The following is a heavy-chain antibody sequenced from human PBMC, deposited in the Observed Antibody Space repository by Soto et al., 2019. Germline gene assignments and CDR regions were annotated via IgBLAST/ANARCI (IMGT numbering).Heavy chain of an antibody. V-gene: IGHV3-33*01. CDR3: ARGPASAAYPFDF. CDR1: GFSFSTYG. CDR2: IWFDGSKK. Sequence: QVQLVESGGGVVQPGRSLKLSCAASGFSFSTYGFHWVRQAPGKGPEWVAVIWFDGSKKYYADSVEGRFTISRDNSKNPLFLQLNTLRDEDTAVYYCARGPASAAYPFDFWGQGTLVTVCS. D-gene: IGHD3-3*01. J-gene: IGHJ4*02.